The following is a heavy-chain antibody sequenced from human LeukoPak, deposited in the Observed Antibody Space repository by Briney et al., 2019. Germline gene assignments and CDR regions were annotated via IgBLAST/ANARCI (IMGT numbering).Heavy chain of an antibody. J-gene: IGHJ4*02. Sequence: PSETLSLTCTVSGGSISSYYWSWIRQPPGKGLEWIGYIYYSGSTNYNPSLKSRVTISVDTSKNQFSLKLSSVTAADTAVYYCARLHVDTAMASVFSEYYFDYWGQGTLVTVSS. CDR2: IYYSGST. CDR1: GGSISSYY. D-gene: IGHD5-18*01. CDR3: ARLHVDTAMASVFSEYYFDY. V-gene: IGHV4-59*01.